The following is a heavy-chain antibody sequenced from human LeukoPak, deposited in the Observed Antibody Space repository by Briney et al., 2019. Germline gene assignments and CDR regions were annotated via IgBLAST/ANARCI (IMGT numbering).Heavy chain of an antibody. Sequence: SETLSLTCAVYGGSFSGYYWSWIRQPPGKGLEWIGEINHSGSTNYNPSLKSRVTISVDTSKNQFSLKLSSVTAADTAVYYCARGPDDYGDYGDVWGKGTTVTVSS. CDR1: GGSFSGYY. J-gene: IGHJ6*03. V-gene: IGHV4-34*01. CDR2: INHSGST. D-gene: IGHD4-17*01. CDR3: ARGPDDYGDYGDV.